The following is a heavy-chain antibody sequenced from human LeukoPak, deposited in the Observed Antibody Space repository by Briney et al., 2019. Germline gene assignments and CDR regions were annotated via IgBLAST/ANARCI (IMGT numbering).Heavy chain of an antibody. CDR1: GYTFTGYY. J-gene: IGHJ4*02. Sequence: ASVKVSCKASGYTFTGYYMHWVRQAPGQGLEWMGWINPNSGGTNYAQKFQGRVTMTRDTSISTAYMELSRLRSDDTAVYYCAIWGAVSSSGWYYWGQGTLVTVSS. D-gene: IGHD6-19*01. V-gene: IGHV1-2*02. CDR2: INPNSGGT. CDR3: AIWGAVSSSGWYY.